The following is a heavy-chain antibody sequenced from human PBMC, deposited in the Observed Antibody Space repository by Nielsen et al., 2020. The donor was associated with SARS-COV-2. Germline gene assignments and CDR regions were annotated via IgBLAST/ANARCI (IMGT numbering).Heavy chain of an antibody. D-gene: IGHD3-3*01. J-gene: IGHJ3*02. CDR2: IKQDGSEK. CDR3: AREGIFGVAPGAFDI. CDR1: GFTFSSYW. Sequence: GESLKISCAASGFTFSSYWMNWVRQAPGKGLEWVANIKQDGSEKYYGDSVKGRFTISRDNSKNTLYLQVNSLRAEDTAVYYCAREGIFGVAPGAFDIWGQGTMVTVSS. V-gene: IGHV3-7*01.